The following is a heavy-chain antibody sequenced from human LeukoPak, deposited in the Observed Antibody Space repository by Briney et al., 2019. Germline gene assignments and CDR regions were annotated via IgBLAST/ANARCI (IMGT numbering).Heavy chain of an antibody. CDR1: GGSISNYY. CDR2: IYYSGST. Sequence: SETLSLACTVSGGSISNYYWSWIRQPPGKGLEWIGYIYYSGSTNYNPSLKSRVTISVDTSKNQFSLKLSSVTAADTAVYYCARGGTLNWFDPWGQGTLVTVSS. V-gene: IGHV4-59*08. CDR3: ARGGTLNWFDP. J-gene: IGHJ5*02.